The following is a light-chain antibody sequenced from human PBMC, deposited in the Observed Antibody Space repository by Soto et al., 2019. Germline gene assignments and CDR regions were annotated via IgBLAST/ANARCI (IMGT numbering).Light chain of an antibody. CDR2: TTS. CDR3: LQHNSYPRT. J-gene: IGKJ4*01. Sequence: DVQMTQSPSAVSASVGDRVNITCRASQGISNSLAWVQQKPGKVPKRLIYTTSTLQSGVPSRFSGSRSGTEFTLTISSLQPEDIATYYCLQHNSYPRTFGGGTKVEIK. CDR1: QGISNS. V-gene: IGKV1-17*03.